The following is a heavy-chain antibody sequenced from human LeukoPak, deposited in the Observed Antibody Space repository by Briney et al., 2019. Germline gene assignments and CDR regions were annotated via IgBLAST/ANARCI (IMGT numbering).Heavy chain of an antibody. CDR3: AREYYCSSTSCHPSAFDY. CDR1: GGSISSYY. CDR2: IYYSGTT. V-gene: IGHV4-59*12. J-gene: IGHJ4*02. Sequence: PSETLSLTCTVSGGSISSYYWSWIRQPPGKGLEWIGYIYYSGTTNYNPSLKSRVTISVDTSKNQFSLKLSSVTAADTALYYCAREYYCSSTSCHPSAFDYWGQGTLVTVSS. D-gene: IGHD2-2*01.